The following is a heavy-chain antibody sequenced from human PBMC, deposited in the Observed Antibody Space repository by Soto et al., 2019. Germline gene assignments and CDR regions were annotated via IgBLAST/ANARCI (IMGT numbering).Heavy chain of an antibody. CDR2: ISHNGGDQ. CDR3: AKELFASTGPSYFDY. J-gene: IGHJ4*02. D-gene: IGHD1-1*01. Sequence: PVGSLRLSCAASGLLFRNYGMHWVRQAPGKALEWVALISHNGGDQSYATSVRGRFTISRDNSRDTLYLHMTSLRPDDTAVYFCAKELFASTGPSYFDYWGQGTLVTVSS. CDR1: GLLFRNYG. V-gene: IGHV3-30*18.